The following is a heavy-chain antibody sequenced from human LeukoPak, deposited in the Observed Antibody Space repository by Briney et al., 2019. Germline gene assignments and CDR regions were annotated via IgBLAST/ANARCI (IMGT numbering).Heavy chain of an antibody. Sequence: ASETLSLTCTVSGGSISSYYWSWIRQPPGKGLEWIGYIYYSGSTNYNPSLKSRVIISVDTSKNQFSLNLSSVTAADTAVYYCARVYSIHWYFDLWGRGTLVTVSS. CDR2: IYYSGST. D-gene: IGHD4-11*01. CDR3: ARVYSIHWYFDL. CDR1: GGSISSYY. J-gene: IGHJ2*01. V-gene: IGHV4-59*01.